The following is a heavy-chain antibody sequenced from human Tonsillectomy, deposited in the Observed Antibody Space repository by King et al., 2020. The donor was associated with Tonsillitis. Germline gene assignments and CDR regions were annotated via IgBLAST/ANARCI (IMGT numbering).Heavy chain of an antibody. D-gene: IGHD6-19*01. CDR3: AKRGSGWYGSLYFFDY. V-gene: IGHV3-23*04. CDR1: GFTFSSNA. CDR2: ISASGCST. J-gene: IGHJ4*02. Sequence: VQLVESGGGLVQPGGSLRLSCAASGFTFSSNAMSWVRQAPGKGLEWVSGISASGCSTYNADSVKGRFTISRDDSKNTLFLQMNSLRAEDTAVYYCAKRGSGWYGSLYFFDYWGQGTLVTVSS.